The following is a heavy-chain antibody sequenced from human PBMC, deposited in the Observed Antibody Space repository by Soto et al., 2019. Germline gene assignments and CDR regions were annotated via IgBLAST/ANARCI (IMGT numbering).Heavy chain of an antibody. CDR1: GYTFTSYA. J-gene: IGHJ4*02. D-gene: IGHD3-3*01. V-gene: IGHV1-3*01. CDR2: INAGNGNT. Sequence: ASVKVSCKASGYTFTSYAMHWVRQAPGQRLEWMGWINAGNGNTKYSQKFQGRVTITRDTSASTAYMELSSLRSEDTAVYYCARPYYDFWSGHAPFDYWGQGTLVTVSS. CDR3: ARPYYDFWSGHAPFDY.